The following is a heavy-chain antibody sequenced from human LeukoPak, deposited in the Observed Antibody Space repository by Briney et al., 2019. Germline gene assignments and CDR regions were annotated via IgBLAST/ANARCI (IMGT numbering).Heavy chain of an antibody. D-gene: IGHD6-13*01. CDR1: GFTFSSYA. CDR2: INHSGST. J-gene: IGHJ5*02. Sequence: GSLRLSCAASGFTFSSYAMSWIRQPPGKGLEWIGEINHSGSTNYNPSLKSRVTISVDTSKNQFSLKLSSVTAADTAVYYCARKLEGLDPWGQGTLVTVSS. CDR3: ARKLEGLDP. V-gene: IGHV4-34*01.